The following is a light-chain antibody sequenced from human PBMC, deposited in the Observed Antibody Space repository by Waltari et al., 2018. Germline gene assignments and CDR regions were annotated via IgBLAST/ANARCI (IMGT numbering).Light chain of an antibody. CDR2: SPN. CDR1: SDSVSPFYY. V-gene: IGLV8-61*01. CDR3: ALYMGSGIPNWV. Sequence: QTVVTQEPSFSVSPGGTITLTCGLTSDSVSPFYYPSWYQQTPGQAPRTLIHSPNTRSSGVPERFSGSILGNKAALTITGAQADDESHYYCALYMGSGIPNWVFGGGTKLTVL. J-gene: IGLJ3*02.